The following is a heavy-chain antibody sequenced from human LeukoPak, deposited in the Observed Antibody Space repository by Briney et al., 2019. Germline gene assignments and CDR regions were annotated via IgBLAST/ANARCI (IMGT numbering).Heavy chain of an antibody. CDR1: GGSISSGGYY. CDR3: ARPPPYYYDSSGYLEDFAR. J-gene: IGHJ4*02. D-gene: IGHD3-22*01. CDR2: IYYSGST. V-gene: IGHV4-39*01. Sequence: PSETLSLTCTVSGGSISSGGYYWGWIRQPPGKGLEWIGSIYYSGSTYYNPSLKSRVTISVDTSKNQFSLKLSSVTAADTAVYYCARPPPYYYDSSGYLEDFARWGQGTLVTVSS.